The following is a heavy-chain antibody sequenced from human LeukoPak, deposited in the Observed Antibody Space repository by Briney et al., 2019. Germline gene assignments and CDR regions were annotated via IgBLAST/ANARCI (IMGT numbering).Heavy chain of an antibody. D-gene: IGHD6-13*01. V-gene: IGHV4-39*01. CDR1: GDSISSNSYY. J-gene: IGHJ4*02. CDR3: ARQRVVAAAGTDYFDY. Sequence: PSETLSLTCTVSGDSISSNSYYWGWIRQPPGKGLEWIGHIYYSGSTYYNASLKSRVTMSVDTSKNQFSLKLSSVTAADTAVYYCARQRVVAAAGTDYFDYWGQGTLVTVSS. CDR2: IYYSGST.